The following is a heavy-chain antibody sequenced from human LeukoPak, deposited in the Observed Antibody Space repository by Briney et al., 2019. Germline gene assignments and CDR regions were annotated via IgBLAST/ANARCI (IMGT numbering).Heavy chain of an antibody. CDR2: TYYRSKWYN. CDR3: ARGVGTSGWYTFDY. J-gene: IGHJ4*02. D-gene: IGHD6-19*01. V-gene: IGHV6-1*01. Sequence: SQTLSLTCAISGDSVSSKNGAWNWIRQSPSRGLEWLGRTYYRSKWYNDYAEFIQGRITINPDTSKNQFSLQLNSVTPEDTAVYYCARGVGTSGWYTFDYWGQGTLVTVSS. CDR1: GDSVSSKNGA.